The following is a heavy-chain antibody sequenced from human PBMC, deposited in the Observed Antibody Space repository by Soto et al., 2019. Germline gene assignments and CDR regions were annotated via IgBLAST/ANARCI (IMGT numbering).Heavy chain of an antibody. Sequence: SETLSLTCTVSGGSISSSSYYWGWIRQPPRKGLEWIGSIYYTGNAYYNPSLKSRVTISVDTSKNQFSLKVTSVTAADTALYYCARDYFDSSDYTTNWFDPWGQGTLVTVSS. CDR2: IYYTGNA. V-gene: IGHV4-39*01. J-gene: IGHJ5*02. CDR3: ARDYFDSSDYTTNWFDP. CDR1: GGSISSSSYY. D-gene: IGHD3-22*01.